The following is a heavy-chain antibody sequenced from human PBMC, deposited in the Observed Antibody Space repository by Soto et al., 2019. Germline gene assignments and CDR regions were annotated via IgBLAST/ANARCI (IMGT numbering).Heavy chain of an antibody. V-gene: IGHV1-69*12. Sequence: QVQLVQSGAEVKKPGSSEKVSCKASGGTFSSYASSWVRQAPGQGLEWMGGIIPIFGTANYAQKFQGRVTITADESTSTAYMELSSLRSEDTAVYYCASHSYGYFPHYYHGMDVWGQGTTVTVSS. D-gene: IGHD5-18*01. CDR2: IIPIFGTA. CDR3: ASHSYGYFPHYYHGMDV. J-gene: IGHJ6*02. CDR1: GGTFSSYA.